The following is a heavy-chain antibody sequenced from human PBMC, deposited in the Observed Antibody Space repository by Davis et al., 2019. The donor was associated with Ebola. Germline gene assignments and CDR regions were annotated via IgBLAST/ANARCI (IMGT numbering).Heavy chain of an antibody. D-gene: IGHD4-23*01. CDR2: IYYSGST. Sequence: MPSETLSLTCTVSGGSISSSSYYWGWIRQPPGKGLEWIGSIYYSGSTPYNPSLKSRVSISIDTSKNHFTLNLGSVTAADTAIYYCARHVVGKVAGGSIDHWGQGTLVTVSS. V-gene: IGHV4-39*01. CDR3: ARHVVGKVAGGSIDH. J-gene: IGHJ4*02. CDR1: GGSISSSSYY.